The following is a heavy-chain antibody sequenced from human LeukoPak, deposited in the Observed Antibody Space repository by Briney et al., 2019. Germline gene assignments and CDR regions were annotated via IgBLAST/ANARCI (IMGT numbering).Heavy chain of an antibody. CDR2: IYYSGST. J-gene: IGHJ4*02. Sequence: SETLSLTCTVSGGSISSSSYYWGWIRQPPGKGLEWIGSIYYSGSTYYNPFLKSRVTISVDTSRNQFSLKLSSVTAADTAMYYCARDLGYSSGWYDYWGQGTLVTVSS. CDR3: ARDLGYSSGWYDY. D-gene: IGHD6-19*01. CDR1: GGSISSSSYY. V-gene: IGHV4-39*07.